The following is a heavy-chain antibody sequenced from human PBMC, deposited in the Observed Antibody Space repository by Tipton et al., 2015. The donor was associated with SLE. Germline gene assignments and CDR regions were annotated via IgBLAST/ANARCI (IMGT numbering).Heavy chain of an antibody. J-gene: IGHJ4*02. Sequence: SLRLSCAASGFTFSNYAMYWVRQAPGKGLEWVAFILSDGSRQYYADSVKGRFTISRDNSKNTLYLQMNSLRAEDTAVYYCAKARYSSGWLVDYWGQGTLVTVSS. CDR3: AKARYSSGWLVDY. CDR1: GFTFSNYA. V-gene: IGHV3-30*02. CDR2: ILSDGSRQ. D-gene: IGHD6-19*01.